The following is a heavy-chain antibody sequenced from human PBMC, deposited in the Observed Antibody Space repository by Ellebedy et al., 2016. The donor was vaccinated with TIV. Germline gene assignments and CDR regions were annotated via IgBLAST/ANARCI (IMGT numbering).Heavy chain of an antibody. CDR3: AGYGDFSY. CDR1: GFTFSSSA. CDR2: IRSGGDT. Sequence: GESLKISCAASGFTFSSSAMSWVRQAPGMGLEWVSSIRSGGDTFYADSVKGRFTISRDISESTLYLQMNSLRVDDTAVYYCAGYGDFSYWGQGTLVTVSS. D-gene: IGHD4-17*01. J-gene: IGHJ4*02. V-gene: IGHV3-23*01.